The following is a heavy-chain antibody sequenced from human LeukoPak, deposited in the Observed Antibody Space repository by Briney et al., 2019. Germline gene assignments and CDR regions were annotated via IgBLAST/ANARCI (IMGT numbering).Heavy chain of an antibody. CDR3: ARDWGSAMDPVGVDY. D-gene: IGHD5-18*01. CDR1: GFTFSSYA. V-gene: IGHV3-23*01. CDR2: ISGSGGST. Sequence: GGSLRLSCAASGFTFSSYAMSWVRQAPGKGLEWVSAISGSGGSTYYADSVKGRFTISRDNSKNTLYLQMNSLRAEDTAAYYCARDWGSAMDPVGVDYWGQGTLVTVSS. J-gene: IGHJ4*02.